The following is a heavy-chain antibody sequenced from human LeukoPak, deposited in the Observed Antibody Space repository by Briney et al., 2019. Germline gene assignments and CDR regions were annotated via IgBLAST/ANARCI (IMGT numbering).Heavy chain of an antibody. CDR1: GFTFSSYG. J-gene: IGHJ6*03. CDR3: ARDGQSVYYMDV. Sequence: PGGSLRLSCTASGFTFSSYGMHWVRQAPGKGLEWVAFIRYDGSNKYYADSVKGRFTISRDNSKNTLYLQMNSLRAEDTAVYYCARDGQSVYYMDVWGKGTTVTVSS. V-gene: IGHV3-30*02. CDR2: IRYDGSNK.